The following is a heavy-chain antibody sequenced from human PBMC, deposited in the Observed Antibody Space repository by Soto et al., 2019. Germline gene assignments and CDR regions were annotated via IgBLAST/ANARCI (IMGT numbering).Heavy chain of an antibody. V-gene: IGHV4-30-2*01. CDR2: TYHSGNT. D-gene: IGHD7-27*01. Sequence: PSETLSLTCDVSGDTISTGGYTWAWIRQPPGKGLEWIGHTYHSGNTYYNPSLKSRVTISVDRSKNQFSLKLSSVTAADTAVYYCARVPGPWGQGTLVTVSS. CDR3: ARVPGP. CDR1: GDTISTGGYT. J-gene: IGHJ5*02.